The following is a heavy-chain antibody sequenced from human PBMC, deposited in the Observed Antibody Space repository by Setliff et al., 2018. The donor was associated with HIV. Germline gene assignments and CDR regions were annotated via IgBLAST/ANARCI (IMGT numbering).Heavy chain of an antibody. J-gene: IGHJ6*02. CDR1: GGSISSSNYC. CDR3: ARVSMVRGVIHYYNYGMGV. V-gene: IGHV4-39*07. Sequence: SETLSLTCTVSGGSISSSNYCWGWIRQPPGKGLEWIGSIYTSGGTNYNPSLKSRVTISIDTSKNQFSVKLTSVTAADTAVYYCARVSMVRGVIHYYNYGMGVWGQGTTVTVSS. CDR2: IYTSGGT. D-gene: IGHD3-10*01.